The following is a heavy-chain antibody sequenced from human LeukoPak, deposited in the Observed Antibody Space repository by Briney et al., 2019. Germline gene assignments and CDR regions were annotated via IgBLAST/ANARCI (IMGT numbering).Heavy chain of an antibody. CDR3: AAYGIAVSALDY. CDR2: IKLDGSEK. J-gene: IGHJ4*02. Sequence: GGSLRLSCVVSGFTFSKYWMTWVRQAPGKGLEWVANIKLDGSEKYYVDPVKDRFTIFRDNAKNSLYLQMNSLRAEDTAVYYCAAYGIAVSALDYWGQGTLVTVSS. V-gene: IGHV3-7*05. CDR1: GFTFSKYW. D-gene: IGHD6-19*01.